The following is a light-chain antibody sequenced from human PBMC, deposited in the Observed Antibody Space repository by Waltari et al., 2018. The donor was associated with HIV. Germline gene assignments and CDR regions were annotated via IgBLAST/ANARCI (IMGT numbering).Light chain of an antibody. CDR3: QQYGSSSYT. J-gene: IGKJ2*01. V-gene: IGKV3-20*01. Sequence: EFVLTQSPGTLSLSPGDRATLSCRASQSVTSSYLAWYQQTPGQTPRLLIYGTSNRATGIPDSFSGSGSGTDFTLTISRLDPEDFAVYYCQQYGSSSYTFGQGTKLEIK. CDR2: GTS. CDR1: QSVTSSY.